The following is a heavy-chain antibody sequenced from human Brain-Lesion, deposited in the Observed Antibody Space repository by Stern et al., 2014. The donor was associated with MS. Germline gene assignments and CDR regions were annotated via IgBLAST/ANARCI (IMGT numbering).Heavy chain of an antibody. CDR2: SRNKPNSYTT. J-gene: IGHJ4*02. Sequence: EMQLVESGGGLVRPGGSLRLSCAVSGFTFSDYYMDWVRQAPGKGLELVGRSRNKPNSYTTEYAASVKGRFTVSRDDSKNLLYLQMNSLKTDDTAVYYCARGFHSFDSWGQGTLVTVSS. CDR1: GFTFSDYY. V-gene: IGHV3-72*01. CDR3: ARGFHSFDS.